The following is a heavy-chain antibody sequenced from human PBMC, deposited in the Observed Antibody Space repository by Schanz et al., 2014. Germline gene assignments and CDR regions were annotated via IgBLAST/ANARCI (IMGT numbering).Heavy chain of an antibody. J-gene: IGHJ6*03. CDR1: GFNSDDYA. D-gene: IGHD3-10*01. CDR2: IPWNGAAI. V-gene: IGHV3-9*02. CDR3: AKGSRSGSKVMDV. Sequence: EVQLVESGGGWVQPGGSLRLSCTASGFNSDDYAMHWVRQAPGKGLEWVSNIPWNGAAIGYAGSVRGRFTISRDSAKSSLYLQMNSLRPEDTALYYCAKGSRSGSKVMDVWGRGTTVTVSS.